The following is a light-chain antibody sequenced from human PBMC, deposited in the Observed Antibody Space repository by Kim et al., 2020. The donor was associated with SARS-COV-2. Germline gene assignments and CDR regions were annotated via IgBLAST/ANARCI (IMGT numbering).Light chain of an antibody. CDR2: DAS. V-gene: IGKV3-11*01. CDR3: QQRSNWPPNT. CDR1: QSVSSY. Sequence: SPGERATRSCRASQSVSSYLAWYQQKPGQAPRLLIYDASNRATGIPARFSGSGSGTDFTLTISSLEPEDFAVYYCQQRSNWPPNTFGQGTRLEIK. J-gene: IGKJ5*01.